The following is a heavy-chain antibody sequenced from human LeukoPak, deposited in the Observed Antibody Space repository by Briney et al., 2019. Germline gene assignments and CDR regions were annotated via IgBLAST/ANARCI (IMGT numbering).Heavy chain of an antibody. J-gene: IGHJ4*02. CDR1: GFTFSSYA. CDR3: ARGEWELFYYFDY. Sequence: GGSLRLSCAASGFTFSSYAMSWVRQAPGKGLEWVSTIYSGGNTYYADSVKGRFTFSRDNSKNTLYLQMNSLRAEDTAVYYCARGEWELFYYFDYWGQGTLVTVSS. V-gene: IGHV3-66*01. D-gene: IGHD1-26*01. CDR2: IYSGGNT.